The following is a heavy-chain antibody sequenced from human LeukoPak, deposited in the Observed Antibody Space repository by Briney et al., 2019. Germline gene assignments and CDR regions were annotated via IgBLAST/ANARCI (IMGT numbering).Heavy chain of an antibody. Sequence: SETLSLTCTVSGGSISSYYWSWIRQPPGKGLEWIGYIYTSGSTNYNPSLKSRVTISVDTSKNQFSLKLSSVTAADTAVYYCARQVVGSSWSYYYYYYTDVWGKGTTVTVSS. CDR1: GGSISSYY. D-gene: IGHD6-13*01. CDR3: ARQVVGSSWSYYYYYYTDV. V-gene: IGHV4-4*09. J-gene: IGHJ6*03. CDR2: IYTSGST.